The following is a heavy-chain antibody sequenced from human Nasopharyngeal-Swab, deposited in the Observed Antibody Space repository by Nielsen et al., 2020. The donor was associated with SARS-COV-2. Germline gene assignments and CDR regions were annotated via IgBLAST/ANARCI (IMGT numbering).Heavy chain of an antibody. Sequence: GGSLRLSWAGAGVTFRKYWMHWVRQAPGKGLEWVARLNPGGSGTSYVDSVKGRFTISRDNAKNTLFLQLISLRVEDTAMYYCVAPEPDYWGQGTLVTVSS. CDR2: LNPGGSGT. V-gene: IGHV3-74*01. D-gene: IGHD1-14*01. CDR1: GVTFRKYW. J-gene: IGHJ4*02. CDR3: VAPEPDY.